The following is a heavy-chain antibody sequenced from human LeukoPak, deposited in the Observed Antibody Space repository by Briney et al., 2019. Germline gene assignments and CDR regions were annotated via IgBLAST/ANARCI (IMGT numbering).Heavy chain of an antibody. CDR3: ARAGYDILTGYYYFDY. Sequence: SETLTLTCTVAGGSISSYYWSWIRQPPGKGLEWIGYIYYSGSTNYNPSLKSRVTISVDTSKNQFSLKLSSVTAADTAVYYCARAGYDILTGYYYFDYWGQGTLVTVSS. CDR1: GGSISSYY. CDR2: IYYSGST. V-gene: IGHV4-59*08. J-gene: IGHJ4*02. D-gene: IGHD3-9*01.